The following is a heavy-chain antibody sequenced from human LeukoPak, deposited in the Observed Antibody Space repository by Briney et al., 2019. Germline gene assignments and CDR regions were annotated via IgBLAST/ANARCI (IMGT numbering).Heavy chain of an antibody. J-gene: IGHJ5*02. CDR3: AKDVVVAPGRYKGWFDP. V-gene: IGHV3-23*01. D-gene: IGHD2-15*01. Sequence: GGSLRLSCAASGFTFSSYAMSWVRQAPGKGLEWVSAISGSGGSTYYADSVKGRFTISRDNSKNTLYLQMNSLRAEDTAVYYCAKDVVVAPGRYKGWFDPWGQGTLVTVSS. CDR2: ISGSGGST. CDR1: GFTFSSYA.